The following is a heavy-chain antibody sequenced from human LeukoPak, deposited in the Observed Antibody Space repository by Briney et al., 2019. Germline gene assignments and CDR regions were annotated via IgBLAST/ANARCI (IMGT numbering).Heavy chain of an antibody. J-gene: IGHJ3*02. CDR1: GFTVSSNY. Sequence: GGSLRLSCAASGFTVSSNYMSWVRQAPGKGLEWVSSISSTSAHVFYADSVKGRFSISRDNAKNSLYLQMNSLRVEDTAVYYCTSRYCTTTNCYSFDNWGHGTLVTVSS. CDR3: TSRYCTTTNCYSFDN. D-gene: IGHD2-2*01. CDR2: ISSTSAHV. V-gene: IGHV3-21*01.